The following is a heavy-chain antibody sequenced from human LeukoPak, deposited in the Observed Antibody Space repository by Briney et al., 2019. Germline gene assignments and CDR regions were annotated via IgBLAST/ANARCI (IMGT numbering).Heavy chain of an antibody. Sequence: GGSLRLSCAAPGLTFSNYAMHWVRQAPGKGLEWVAVISYDGSNKYYADSVKGRFTISRDNSKNTLYLQMNSLRAEDTAVYYCARSYGDYYWYYFDYWGQGTLVTVSS. CDR1: GLTFSNYA. J-gene: IGHJ4*02. CDR3: ARSYGDYYWYYFDY. D-gene: IGHD4-17*01. V-gene: IGHV3-30*04. CDR2: ISYDGSNK.